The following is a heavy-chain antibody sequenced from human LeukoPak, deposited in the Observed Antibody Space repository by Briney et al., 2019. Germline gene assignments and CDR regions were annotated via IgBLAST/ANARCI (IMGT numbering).Heavy chain of an antibody. J-gene: IGHJ6*03. CDR3: ARARYYYDSSGYHYGHYYYYYMDV. V-gene: IGHV1-69*01. D-gene: IGHD3-22*01. Sequence: ASVKVSCKASGGTFSSYAISWVRQAPGQGLEGMGGIIPIFGTAHYAQKFQGRVTITADESTSTAYMELSSLRSEDTAVYYCARARYYYDSSGYHYGHYYYYYMDVWGKGTTVTVSS. CDR1: GGTFSSYA. CDR2: IIPIFGTA.